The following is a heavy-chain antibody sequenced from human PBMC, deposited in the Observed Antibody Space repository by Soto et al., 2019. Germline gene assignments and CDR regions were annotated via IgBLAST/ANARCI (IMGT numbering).Heavy chain of an antibody. D-gene: IGHD2-2*01. CDR3: ARVSHSHCSSTSCYAPIMYQHYYYYMDV. J-gene: IGHJ6*03. Sequence: ASVKVSCKASGYTFTSYAMHWVRQAPGQRLEWMGWINAGNGNTKYSQKFQGRVTITRDTSASTAYMELSSLRSEDTAVYYCARVSHSHCSSTSCYAPIMYQHYYYYMDVWGKGTTVTVSS. CDR2: INAGNGNT. CDR1: GYTFTSYA. V-gene: IGHV1-3*01.